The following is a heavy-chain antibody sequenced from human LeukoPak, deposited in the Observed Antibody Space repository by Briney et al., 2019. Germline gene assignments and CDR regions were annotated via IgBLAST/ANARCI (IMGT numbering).Heavy chain of an antibody. J-gene: IGHJ4*02. CDR2: IYYSGST. D-gene: IGHD3-9*01. Sequence: PSETLSLTCTASGDSITNSNYYWSWIRQPPGKGLEWIGYIYYSGSTNYNPSLKSRVTISVDTSKNQFSLKLSSVTAADTAVYYCASSQYDILTVWGQGTLVTVSS. CDR3: ASSQYDILTV. V-gene: IGHV4-61*05. CDR1: GDSITNSNYY.